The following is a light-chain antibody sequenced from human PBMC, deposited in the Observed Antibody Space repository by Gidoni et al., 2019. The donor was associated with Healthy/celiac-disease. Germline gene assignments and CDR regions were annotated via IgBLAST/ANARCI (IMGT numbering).Light chain of an antibody. J-gene: IGKJ2*01. CDR2: WAS. CDR3: QQYYSTPPT. CDR1: QSVLYSSNNKIY. V-gene: IGKV4-1*01. Sequence: DIVMTQSPDSLAVSLGERATINCKSSQSVLYSSNNKIYLAWYQQKPGQPPKLLIYWASTRESGVPDRFSGSGSGTDFTLTISSLQAEDVAVYYCQQYYSTPPTFGQXTKLEIK.